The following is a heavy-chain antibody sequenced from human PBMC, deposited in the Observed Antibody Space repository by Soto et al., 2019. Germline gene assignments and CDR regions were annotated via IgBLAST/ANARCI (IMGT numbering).Heavy chain of an antibody. V-gene: IGHV3-48*02. CDR3: ARETVSRLSDFDY. J-gene: IGHJ4*02. CDR2: ISSSGTTI. Sequence: EVQLVESGGGLVQPGGSLRLSCAASGFILSTYSMNWVRQAPGKGLEWVSYISSSGTTIYYADSVKGRFTIYRDNAKNSLYLQMNSLRDEDTAVYYCARETVSRLSDFDYWGQGTLVTVSS. CDR1: GFILSTYS. D-gene: IGHD3-16*02.